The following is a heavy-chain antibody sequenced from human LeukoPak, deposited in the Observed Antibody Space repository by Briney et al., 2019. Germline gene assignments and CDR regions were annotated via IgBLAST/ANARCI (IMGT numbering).Heavy chain of an antibody. J-gene: IGHJ4*02. Sequence: GGSLRLSCAASGFTLSSYWIHWVRQAPRQGLVWVSRINTDGSTTTYADSVKGRFTISRDNAKNTVYLQMNSLRAEDTAVYYCARPPGSWYFDYWGQGTLVTVSS. CDR3: ARPPGSWYFDY. CDR2: INTDGSTT. D-gene: IGHD6-13*01. V-gene: IGHV3-74*01. CDR1: GFTLSSYW.